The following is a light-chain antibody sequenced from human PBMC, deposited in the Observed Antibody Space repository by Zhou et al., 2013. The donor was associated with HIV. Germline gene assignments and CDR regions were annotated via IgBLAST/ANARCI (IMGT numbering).Light chain of an antibody. CDR1: QSLLHKNGYNY. V-gene: IGKV2-28*01. J-gene: IGKJ4*01. CDR3: MQALQTT. Sequence: DIVMTQSPLSLPVTPGEPASISCRSSQSLLHKNGYNYLDWYLQKPGQSPQLLIYLGSNRASGVPDRFSGSGSGTDFTLKISRVEAEDVGVYDCMQALQTTFGGGTKVEIK. CDR2: LGS.